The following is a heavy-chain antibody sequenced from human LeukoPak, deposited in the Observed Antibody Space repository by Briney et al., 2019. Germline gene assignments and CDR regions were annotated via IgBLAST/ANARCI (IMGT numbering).Heavy chain of an antibody. CDR1: GYTFTNYG. J-gene: IGHJ3*02. CDR3: ARGPLWFGELPTPFAFDI. V-gene: IGHV1-2*02. D-gene: IGHD3-10*01. Sequence: ASVKVSCKAFGYTFTNYGISWVRQAPGQGLEWMGWINPNSGGTNYAQKFQGRVTMTRDTSISTAYMELSRLRSDDTAVYYCARGPLWFGELPTPFAFDIWGQGTMVTVSS. CDR2: INPNSGGT.